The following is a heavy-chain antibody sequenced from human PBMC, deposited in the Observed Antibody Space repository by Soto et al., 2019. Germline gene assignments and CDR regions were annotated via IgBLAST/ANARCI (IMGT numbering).Heavy chain of an antibody. CDR2: IYYSGST. J-gene: IGHJ5*01. D-gene: IGHD6-13*01. CDR3: ARHSRVFVAEAGNQFVS. Sequence: SETLSLTCTVSGGSISSSSYYWGWIRQPPGKGLEWIGSIYYSGSTYYNPSLKSRVTISVDTSKNQFSLKLSSVTAADTAVYYCARHSRVFVAEAGNQFVSWGQGNLVTDS. V-gene: IGHV4-39*01. CDR1: GGSISSSSYY.